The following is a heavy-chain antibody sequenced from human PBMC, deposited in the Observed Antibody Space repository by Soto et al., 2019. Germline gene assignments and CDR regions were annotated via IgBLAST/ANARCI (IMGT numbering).Heavy chain of an antibody. J-gene: IGHJ4*02. CDR2: IYYSGKT. CDR1: SGSISSPTYY. Sequence: SETLSLTCTVCSGSISSPTYYWAWIRQLPGKGLEWVGYIYYSGKTYCSPSLKSRVSISVDTSENQFSLKMSSVTAEDTAVYFCARARFGNPQSSNDFDYWGRGTLVTVSS. CDR3: ARARFGNPQSSNDFDY. D-gene: IGHD3-10*01. V-gene: IGHV4-31*03.